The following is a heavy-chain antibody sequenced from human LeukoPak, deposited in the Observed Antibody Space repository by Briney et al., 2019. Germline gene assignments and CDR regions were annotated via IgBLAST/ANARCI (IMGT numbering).Heavy chain of an antibody. CDR3: ARDRPYCSGGSCYSGNWFDP. J-gene: IGHJ5*02. D-gene: IGHD2-15*01. V-gene: IGHV3-30-3*01. CDR2: ISYDGSNK. Sequence: GGSLRLSCPASGFTFSSYAMHWVRQAPGKGLEWVAVISYDGSNKYYADSVKGRFTISRDNSKNTLYLQMNSLRAEDTAVYYCARDRPYCSGGSCYSGNWFDPWGQGTLVTVSS. CDR1: GFTFSSYA.